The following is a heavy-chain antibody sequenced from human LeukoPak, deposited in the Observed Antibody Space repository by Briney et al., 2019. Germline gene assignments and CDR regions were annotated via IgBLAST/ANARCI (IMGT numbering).Heavy chain of an antibody. J-gene: IGHJ3*02. Sequence: PGGSLRLSCAASGFTFSSYAMSWIRQPPGKGLEGIGSIYYSGTTHYNPSLKSRVTISVDTSKNQFSLKLSSVTAADTAVYYCAREGNAYCGGDCYFGGSDIWVQGTMVTVSS. CDR1: GFTFSSYA. CDR2: IYYSGTT. V-gene: IGHV4-39*07. D-gene: IGHD2-21*02. CDR3: AREGNAYCGGDCYFGGSDI.